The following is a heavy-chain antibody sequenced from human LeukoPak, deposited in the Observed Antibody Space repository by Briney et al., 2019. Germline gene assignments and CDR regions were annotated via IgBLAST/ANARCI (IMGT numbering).Heavy chain of an antibody. J-gene: IGHJ4*02. D-gene: IGHD5-18*01. V-gene: IGHV4-31*03. CDR2: IYYSGST. Sequence: PQTLSLTCTVSGGSISSGGYYWSWIRQHPGKGLEWIGYIYYSGSTYYNPSLKSRVTISVDTSKNQFSLKLSSMTAADTAVYYCARTLVDTALVTVDYWGQGTLVTFSP. CDR3: ARTLVDTALVTVDY. CDR1: GGSISSGGYY.